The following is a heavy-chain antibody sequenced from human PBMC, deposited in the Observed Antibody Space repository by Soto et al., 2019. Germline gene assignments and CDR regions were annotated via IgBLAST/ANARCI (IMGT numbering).Heavy chain of an antibody. CDR3: ARGDGRGSTGFYYYYGMDV. CDR2: ISPYDGST. D-gene: IGHD1-26*01. V-gene: IGHV1-46*01. J-gene: IGHJ6*02. Sequence: QVQLVQSGAEVKKPGASVKVSCKASGFTFTNYFFHWVRQAPRQGLEWLGIISPYDGSTKYVQSLQGRVTVPSDTSTSTVYMELSSLRSEDTAVYLCARGDGRGSTGFYYYYGMDVWGHGTTITVSS. CDR1: GFTFTNYF.